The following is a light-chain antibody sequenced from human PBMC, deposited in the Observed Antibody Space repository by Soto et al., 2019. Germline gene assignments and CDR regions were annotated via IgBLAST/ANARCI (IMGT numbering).Light chain of an antibody. CDR2: DAS. J-gene: IGKJ1*01. CDR3: QRYYGYPWT. V-gene: IGKV1-5*01. Sequence: DIQMTQSPFTLSASVGDRVTITCRASQSINNRLAWHQQKPGKAPKVLIYDASNLKSGVPSRFSGSGSGTEFALTIRSLQPDDFATYYCQRYYGYPWTFAQGTKVEIK. CDR1: QSINNR.